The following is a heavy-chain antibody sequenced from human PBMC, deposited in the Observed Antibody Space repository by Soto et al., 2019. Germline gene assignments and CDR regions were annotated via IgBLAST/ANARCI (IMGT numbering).Heavy chain of an antibody. D-gene: IGHD2-2*01. CDR1: AGALISYY. Sequence: TMSLTCPVSAGALISYYWSWIRPLTGKGLEWIGYIYYSGSTNYNPSLKSRVTISVDTSKNQFSLKLSSVTAADTAVYYCAREGYCSCTSCSRPFDVWGQGTLVTVSS. CDR3: AREGYCSCTSCSRPFDV. CDR2: IYYSGST. J-gene: IGHJ4*02. V-gene: IGHV4-59*01.